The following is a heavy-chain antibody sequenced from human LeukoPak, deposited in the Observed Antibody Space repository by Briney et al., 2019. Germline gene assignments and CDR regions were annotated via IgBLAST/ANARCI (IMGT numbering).Heavy chain of an antibody. CDR2: SNEDGSFT. D-gene: IGHD3-16*01. CDR1: GFTFNREW. CDR3: ATFGTSWLKSH. Sequence: PGGSLRLSCSASGFTFNREWMHWVRQRPGEGLVWVARSNEDGSFTGYADSGQGRFTVSRDNAKSTLYLQMNSLRADDTAVYSCATFGTSWLKSHWGQGILVTVSS. J-gene: IGHJ4*02. V-gene: IGHV3-74*01.